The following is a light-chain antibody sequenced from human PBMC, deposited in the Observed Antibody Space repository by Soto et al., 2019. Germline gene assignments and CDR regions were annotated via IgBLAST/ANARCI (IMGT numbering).Light chain of an antibody. J-gene: IGKJ4*01. Sequence: EIVLTQSPATLSLSPGERATLSCRASQSVRSFLAWYQQKLGQAPRLLIYDTYNRAAGIPARFSGSGSGTDFTLTITSLEPEDFAVYYCQHGSNWPPGLTFGGGTKVEIK. V-gene: IGKV3-11*01. CDR1: QSVRSF. CDR3: QHGSNWPPGLT. CDR2: DTY.